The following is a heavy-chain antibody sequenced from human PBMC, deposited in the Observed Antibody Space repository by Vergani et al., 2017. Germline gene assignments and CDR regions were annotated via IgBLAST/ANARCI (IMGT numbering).Heavy chain of an antibody. CDR3: ARFPLTTVATGHTDYYYGMDV. Sequence: EVHLVESGGGLVQPGGSLRLSCAASGFTFSSYSMNWVRQAPGKGLEWVSYIISSSSTIYYADSVKGRFTISRDNAKNSLYLQMNSLRAEDTAVYYCARFPLTTVATGHTDYYYGMDVWGQGTTVTVSS. D-gene: IGHD4-17*01. J-gene: IGHJ6*02. CDR1: GFTFSSYS. V-gene: IGHV3-48*01. CDR2: IISSSSTI.